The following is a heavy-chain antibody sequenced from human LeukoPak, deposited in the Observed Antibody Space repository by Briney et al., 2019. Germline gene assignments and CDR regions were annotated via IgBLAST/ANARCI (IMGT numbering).Heavy chain of an antibody. CDR3: AKDKGEIVVVPAAPLLALDI. J-gene: IGHJ3*02. V-gene: IGHV3-23*01. D-gene: IGHD2-2*01. CDR1: GFTFSSYA. Sequence: GGSLRLSCAASGFTFSSYAMSWVRQAPGKGLEWVSAISGSGGSTYYADPVKGRFTISRDNSKNTLYLQMNSLRAEDTAVYYCAKDKGEIVVVPAAPLLALDIWGQGTMVTVSS. CDR2: ISGSGGST.